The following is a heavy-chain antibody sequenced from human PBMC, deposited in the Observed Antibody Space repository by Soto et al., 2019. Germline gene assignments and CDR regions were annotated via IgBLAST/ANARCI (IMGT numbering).Heavy chain of an antibody. Sequence: EVQLLESGGGLVQPGGSLRLSCAASGFTFSSYAMSWVRQAPGKGLEWVSAISGSGGSTYYADSVKGRFTISRDNSKNKLYLQMNSLRAEDTAVYYCAKDQRWFGEFPSWFDPWGQGTLVTVSS. D-gene: IGHD3-10*01. CDR3: AKDQRWFGEFPSWFDP. J-gene: IGHJ5*02. CDR1: GFTFSSYA. CDR2: ISGSGGST. V-gene: IGHV3-23*01.